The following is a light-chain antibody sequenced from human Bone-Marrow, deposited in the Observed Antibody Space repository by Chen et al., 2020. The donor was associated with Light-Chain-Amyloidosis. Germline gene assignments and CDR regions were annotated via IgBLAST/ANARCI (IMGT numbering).Light chain of an antibody. CDR3: QSADSSGTYEVI. CDR1: DLPTKY. J-gene: IGLJ2*01. Sequence: SYELTQPPSVSVSPGQTARITCSGDDLPTKYAYWYQQKPGQAPVLVIHRDTERPSGISERFSGSSSGTTATLTISGVQAEDEADYHCQSADSSGTYEVIFGGGTKRTAL. V-gene: IGLV3-25*03. CDR2: RDT.